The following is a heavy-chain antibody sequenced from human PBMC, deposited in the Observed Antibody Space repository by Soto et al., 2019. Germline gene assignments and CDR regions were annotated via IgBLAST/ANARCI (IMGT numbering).Heavy chain of an antibody. V-gene: IGHV3-15*07. CDR2: IRTKSEGETT. D-gene: IGHD1-26*01. CDR1: GFSFSSAW. J-gene: IGHJ4*02. Sequence: EVQLLESGGGLVKPGGSLRLSCAASGFSFSSAWMNWVRQAPGKGLEWVGRIRTKSEGETTDYPAPVKGRFSISRDDSKTPLYLQMTSLKIEATAVYFCTTGSVEGYWGQGTLVTVYS. CDR3: TTGSVEGY.